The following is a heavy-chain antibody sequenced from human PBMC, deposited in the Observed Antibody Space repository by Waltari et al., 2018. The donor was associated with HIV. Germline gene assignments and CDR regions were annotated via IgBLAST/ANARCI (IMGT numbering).Heavy chain of an antibody. CDR3: VRDDPGYGPIDY. Sequence: DVYLVASGGGVVKIGGSIRLTCEASGFDLRHYSMNWVRQSPVGGLGWGSPIGRGNNEKHYLDSVRCRFVISRDNAESSVYLQMESLREEDTATYFCVRDDPGYGPIDYWGQGTRVTV. V-gene: IGHV3-21*04. J-gene: IGHJ4*02. D-gene: IGHD3-10*01. CDR1: GFDLRHYS. CDR2: IGRGNNEK.